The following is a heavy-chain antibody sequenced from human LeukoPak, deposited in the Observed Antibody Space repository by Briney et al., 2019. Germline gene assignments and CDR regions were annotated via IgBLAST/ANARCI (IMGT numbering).Heavy chain of an antibody. CDR3: ARNAYYDFWSGYYSLNWFDP. CDR2: INHSGST. J-gene: IGHJ5*02. Sequence: PSETLSLTCAVSGRAFSGYYWSWLRQPPGKGLEWIGEINHSGSTNYNPSLTSRVTLSVDKSKNQFSLKLSSVTAADTAVYYCARNAYYDFWSGYYSLNWFDPWGQGTLVTVSS. CDR1: GRAFSGYY. V-gene: IGHV4-34*01. D-gene: IGHD3-3*01.